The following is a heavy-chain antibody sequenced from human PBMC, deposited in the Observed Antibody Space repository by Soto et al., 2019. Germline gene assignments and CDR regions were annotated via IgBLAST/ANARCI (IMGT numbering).Heavy chain of an antibody. D-gene: IGHD1-26*01. Sequence: QVQLVESGGGVVQPGRSLRLSCAASGFTFSSHGMHWVRQAPGKGLEWVAVISYDGSNKYYADSVKGRFTISRDNSKNTLYLQMNSLRAEDTAVYYCAKVGSWELPYYFDYWGQGTLVTVSS. CDR1: GFTFSSHG. V-gene: IGHV3-30*18. J-gene: IGHJ4*02. CDR3: AKVGSWELPYYFDY. CDR2: ISYDGSNK.